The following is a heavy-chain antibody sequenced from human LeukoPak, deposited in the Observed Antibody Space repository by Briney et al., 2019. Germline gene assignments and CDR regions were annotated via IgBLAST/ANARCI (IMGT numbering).Heavy chain of an antibody. Sequence: ASVKVSCKASGYTFTSYDINWVRQATGQGLEWMGWINPNSGGTNYAQKFQGRVTMTRDTSISTAYMELSRLRSDDTAVYYCARDSLLLRYFDWLSPPDYWGQGTLVTVSS. CDR1: GYTFTSYD. CDR2: INPNSGGT. CDR3: ARDSLLLRYFDWLSPPDY. V-gene: IGHV1-2*02. D-gene: IGHD3-9*01. J-gene: IGHJ4*02.